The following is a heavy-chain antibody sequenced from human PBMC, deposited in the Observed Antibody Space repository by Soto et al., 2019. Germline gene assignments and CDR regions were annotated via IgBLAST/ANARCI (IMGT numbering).Heavy chain of an antibody. J-gene: IGHJ2*01. CDR3: SSSVNCYDARRYRGYFDV. Sequence: EVQVVESGGGLVKPGGSLRLSCAASGFTFSNSCMSWVRQAPGTGLEWVAGIKSKPDGGPTDYAAPVKGRFIISRDDSKTTLYLQVTGLKTEDTAVYYCSSSVNCYDARRYRGYFDVWGRGTLVTVSS. D-gene: IGHD3-22*01. V-gene: IGHV3-15*01. CDR1: GFTFSNSC. CDR2: IKSKPDGGPT.